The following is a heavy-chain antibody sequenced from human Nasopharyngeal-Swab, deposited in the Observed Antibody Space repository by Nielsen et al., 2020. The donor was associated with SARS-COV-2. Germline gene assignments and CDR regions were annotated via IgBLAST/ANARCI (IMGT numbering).Heavy chain of an antibody. CDR3: ATHYYDSSGYYYWFDP. CDR1: GDSISSGSYY. J-gene: IGHJ5*02. D-gene: IGHD3-22*01. V-gene: IGHV4-39*01. CDR2: IKYSGGT. Sequence: SETLSLTCTVSGDSISSGSYYWGWIRQPPGEGLEWIGSIKYSGGTDFNPSLKSRVTISVDTSKNRFSLNLSSVTAADTAVYYCATHYYDSSGYYYWFDPWGQGTLVTVSS.